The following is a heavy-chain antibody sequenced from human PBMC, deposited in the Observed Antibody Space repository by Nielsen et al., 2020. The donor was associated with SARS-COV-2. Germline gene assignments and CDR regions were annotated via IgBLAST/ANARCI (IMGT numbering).Heavy chain of an antibody. J-gene: IGHJ3*02. CDR1: GFTFSSYD. CDR2: IGTAGDT. Sequence: GESLKISCAASGFTFSSYDMHWVRQATGKGLEWVSAIGTAGDTYYPGSVKGRFTISRENAKNSLYLQMNSLRAGDTAVYYCARDGGVVVNDAFDIWGQGTMVTVSS. D-gene: IGHD3-22*01. CDR3: ARDGGVVVNDAFDI. V-gene: IGHV3-13*04.